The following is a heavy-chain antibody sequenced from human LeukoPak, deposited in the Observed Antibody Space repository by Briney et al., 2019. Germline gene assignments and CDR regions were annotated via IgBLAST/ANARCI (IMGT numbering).Heavy chain of an antibody. CDR1: GIIFSNYW. D-gene: IGHD5-18*01. CDR2: INRDGSST. CDR3: ARGGGYSYGSFDY. J-gene: IGHJ4*02. V-gene: IGHV3-74*01. Sequence: PGGSLRLSCAASGIIFSNYWMHWVRQAPGKGLVWVSRINRDGSSTSYADSVKGRFTISRDNAKNTLYLQMNSLRAEDTAVYYCARGGGYSYGSFDYWGRGTLVTVSS.